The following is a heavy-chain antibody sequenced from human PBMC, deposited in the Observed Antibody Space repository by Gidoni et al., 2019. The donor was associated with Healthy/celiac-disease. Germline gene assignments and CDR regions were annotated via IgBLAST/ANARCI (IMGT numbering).Heavy chain of an antibody. CDR2: IYHSGST. D-gene: IGHD2-2*01. V-gene: IGHV4-30-2*01. Sequence: QLQLPESGSGLVKPSQTLSLTCTVSGGSIRSGGYSWSWIRQPPGKGLEWIGYIYHSGSTYYNPSRKSRVTRSVDRAKNQFSLKLSSVTAADTAVYYCARTLVPAAFDGRDVWGQGTTVTVSS. CDR1: GGSIRSGGYS. J-gene: IGHJ6*02. CDR3: ARTLVPAAFDGRDV.